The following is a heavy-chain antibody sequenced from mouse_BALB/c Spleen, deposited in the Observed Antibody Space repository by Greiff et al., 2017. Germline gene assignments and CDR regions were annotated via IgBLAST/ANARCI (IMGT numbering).Heavy chain of an antibody. Sequence: VKLQESGPGLVQPSQSLSITCTVSGFSLTSYGVHWVRQSPGKGLEWLGVIWSGGSTDYNAAFISRLSISKDNSKSQVFFKMNSLQANDTAIYYCARGRYDYDYAMDYWGQGTSVTVSS. CDR1: GFSLTSYG. CDR3: ARGRYDYDYAMDY. J-gene: IGHJ4*01. D-gene: IGHD2-4*01. CDR2: IWSGGST. V-gene: IGHV2-2*02.